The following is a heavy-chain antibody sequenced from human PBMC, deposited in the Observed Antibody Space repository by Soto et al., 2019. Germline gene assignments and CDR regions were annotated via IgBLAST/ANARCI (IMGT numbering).Heavy chain of an antibody. J-gene: IGHJ4*02. CDR3: ARSSSKKRGLDY. D-gene: IGHD6-13*01. CDR1: GGSISGIDW. V-gene: IGHV4-4*02. Sequence: QVQLQESGPGLVKPSGTLSLTCAVSGGSISGIDWWSWVRQPPGKGLEWIGETSPGGITNYHASLKSRVTISVDQSENQFSLKLISVTAADTGVYFCARSSSKKRGLDYWGQGTLVTISS. CDR2: TSPGGIT.